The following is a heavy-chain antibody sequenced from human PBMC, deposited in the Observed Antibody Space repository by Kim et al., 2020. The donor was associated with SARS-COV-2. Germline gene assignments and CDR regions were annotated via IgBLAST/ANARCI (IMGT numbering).Heavy chain of an antibody. J-gene: IGHJ3*01. CDR2: SRNKVNSYTT. CDR1: GFTFSDHY. CDR3: ARDFQGLSS. Sequence: GGSLRHSCAASGFTFSDHYMDWVRQAPGKGLEWVGRSRNKVNSYTTEYAASVKGRFIISRDDRKNSLYLQMNSLKTEDTAMYYCARDFQGLSSWGQGTMVTVSS. V-gene: IGHV3-72*01. D-gene: IGHD6-19*01.